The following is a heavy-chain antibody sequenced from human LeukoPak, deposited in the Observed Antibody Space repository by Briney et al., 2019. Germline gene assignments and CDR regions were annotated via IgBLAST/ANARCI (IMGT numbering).Heavy chain of an antibody. CDR2: IIPILGIA. Sequence: SVKVSCKASGGTFSSYAISWVRQAPGQGLEWMGRIIPILGIANYAQKFQSRVTITADKSTSTAYMELSSLRSEDTAVYYCAREAPSGGYNCLWGQGTLVTVSS. V-gene: IGHV1-69*04. CDR3: AREAPSGGYNCL. D-gene: IGHD5-24*01. CDR1: GGTFSSYA. J-gene: IGHJ4*02.